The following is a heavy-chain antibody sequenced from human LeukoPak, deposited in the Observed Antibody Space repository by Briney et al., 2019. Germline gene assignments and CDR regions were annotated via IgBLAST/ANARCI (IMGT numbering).Heavy chain of an antibody. CDR2: IKSNTDGGTT. Sequence: GGSLRLSCAASGFTFCNAWMSWVRQAPGKGLEWVGRIKSNTDGGTTDYAAPVKGRFTISRDDSNNTLYLQMNSLNTEDTAVYYCTTVPYYDSSGYIRVLTTDAFDIWGQGTMVTVSS. D-gene: IGHD3-22*01. V-gene: IGHV3-15*01. CDR3: TTVPYYDSSGYIRVLTTDAFDI. J-gene: IGHJ3*02. CDR1: GFTFCNAW.